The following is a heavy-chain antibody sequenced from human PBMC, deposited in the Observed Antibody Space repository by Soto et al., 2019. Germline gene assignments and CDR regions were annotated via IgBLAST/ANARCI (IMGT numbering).Heavy chain of an antibody. J-gene: IGHJ4*02. CDR3: AXDQIVVVVAPTFDY. CDR2: ISGSGGST. D-gene: IGHD2-15*01. Sequence: PGGSLRLSCAASGFTFSSYAMSWVRQAPGKGLEWVSAISGSGGSTYYADSVKGRFTISRDNSKNTLYLQMNSLRAEDTAVYYSAXDQIVVVVAPTFDYWGQGTLVTVSS. V-gene: IGHV3-23*01. CDR1: GFTFSSYA.